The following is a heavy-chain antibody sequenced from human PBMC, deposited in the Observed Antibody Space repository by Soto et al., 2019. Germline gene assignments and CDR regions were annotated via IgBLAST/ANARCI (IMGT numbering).Heavy chain of an antibody. V-gene: IGHV4-59*01. J-gene: IGHJ6*02. CDR1: GVTISSYY. CDR3: ARGDGSVTAGYYYYGMDV. Sequence: AETLSLTCAASGVTISSYYWSWIRQPPGKGLEWIAYIYYSGSTNYNPSLKSRVTISVDTSKNQFSLKLSSVTAADTAVYYCARGDGSVTAGYYYYGMDVWGQGTTVTVSS. D-gene: IGHD1-26*01. CDR2: IYYSGST.